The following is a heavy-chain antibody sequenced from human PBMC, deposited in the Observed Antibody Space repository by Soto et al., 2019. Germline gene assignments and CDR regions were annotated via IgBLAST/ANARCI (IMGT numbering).Heavy chain of an antibody. CDR1: GGSISSGGYY. D-gene: IGHD5-12*01. V-gene: IGHV4-31*03. J-gene: IGHJ4*02. Sequence: QVHLQESGPGLVKPSQTLSLTCTVSGGSISSGGYYWNWIRQHPGKGLEWIGYIYYSGHTYYNPSLKSRVTISVDVSENKFSLELSSVTAADTAVYYCARELGGRDGYNYYLDYWGQGTLVTVSS. CDR3: ARELGGRDGYNYYLDY. CDR2: IYYSGHT.